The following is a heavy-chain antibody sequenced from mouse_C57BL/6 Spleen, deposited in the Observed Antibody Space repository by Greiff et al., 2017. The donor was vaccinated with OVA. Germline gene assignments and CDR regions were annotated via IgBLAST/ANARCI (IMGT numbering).Heavy chain of an antibody. V-gene: IGHV14-4*01. J-gene: IGHJ2*01. Sequence: VQLQQSGAELVRPGASVKLSCTASGFNIKDDYMHWVKQRPEQGLEWIGWIDPENGDTEYASKFQGKATITADTSSNTAYLQLSSLTSEDTAVYYCTPGYDVYYWGQGTTLTVSS. CDR2: IDPENGDT. D-gene: IGHD2-2*01. CDR3: TPGYDVYY. CDR1: GFNIKDDY.